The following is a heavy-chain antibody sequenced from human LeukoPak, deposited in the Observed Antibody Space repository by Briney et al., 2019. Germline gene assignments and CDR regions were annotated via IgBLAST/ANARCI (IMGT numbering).Heavy chain of an antibody. V-gene: IGHV3-23*01. Sequence: GGSLRLSCAASGFIFSSYAMNWVRQAPGKGLEWVSAINDGGGRTYYADSVKGRFTISRDNSKNTLYLQMNSLRAEDTALYFCAKALDMAATAPEYWGQGILVTVSS. CDR3: AKALDMAATAPEY. J-gene: IGHJ4*02. CDR2: INDGGGRT. CDR1: GFIFSSYA. D-gene: IGHD5-12*01.